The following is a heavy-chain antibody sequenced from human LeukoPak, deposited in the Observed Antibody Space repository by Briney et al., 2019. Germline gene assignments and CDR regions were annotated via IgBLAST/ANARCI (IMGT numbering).Heavy chain of an antibody. J-gene: IGHJ4*02. V-gene: IGHV3-33*01. D-gene: IGHD4-23*01. CDR3: ARERWDL. CDR2: IWSDGTNK. Sequence: GGSLRLSCAASAFVFSSHGMHWVRQAPGKGLEWVAVIWSDGTNKNYADSVKGRFTISRDNSKNTLYLQMNSLRAEDTAVYYCARERWDLWGQGTLVTVSS. CDR1: AFVFSSHG.